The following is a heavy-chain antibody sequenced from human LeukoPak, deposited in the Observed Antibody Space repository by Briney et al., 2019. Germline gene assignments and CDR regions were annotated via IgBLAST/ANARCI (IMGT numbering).Heavy chain of an antibody. CDR1: GFTFSDYY. J-gene: IGHJ3*02. D-gene: IGHD2-21*01. V-gene: IGHV3-11*01. CDR2: ISSSGSTI. CDR3: ARELLAYCGGDCYETHAFDI. Sequence: GGSLRLSCAASGFTFSDYYMSWIRQAPGKGLEWVSYISSSGSTIYYADSVKGRFTISRDNAKNSLYLQMNSLRAEDTAVYYCARELLAYCGGDCYETHAFDIWGQGTMVTVSS.